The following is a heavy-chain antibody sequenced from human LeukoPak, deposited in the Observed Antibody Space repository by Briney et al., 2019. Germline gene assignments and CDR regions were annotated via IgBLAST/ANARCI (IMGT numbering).Heavy chain of an antibody. CDR3: ARDYDYGDYPGY. J-gene: IGHJ4*02. CDR1: GLMLDDYV. Sequence: GGSLRLSCAASGLMLDDYVMRWVRQAPGKGPEWVSGINWNGGRTGYADSVKGRFTISRDNAKNSLYLQMNSLRAEDTALYYCARDYDYGDYPGYWGQGTLVTVSS. D-gene: IGHD4-17*01. V-gene: IGHV3-20*04. CDR2: INWNGGRT.